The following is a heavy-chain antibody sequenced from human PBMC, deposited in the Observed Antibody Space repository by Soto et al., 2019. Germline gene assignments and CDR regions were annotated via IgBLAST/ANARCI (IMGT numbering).Heavy chain of an antibody. V-gene: IGHV1-18*01. CDR3: ARRDIVVVPAANDYYYYYMDV. CDR2: ISAYNGNT. Sequence: GASVKVSCKDSGYTFTSYGISWVRQAPGQGLEWMGWISAYNGNTNYAQKLQGRVTMTTDTSTSTAYMELRSLRSDDTAVYYCARRDIVVVPAANDYYYYYMDVWGKGTTVTVSS. D-gene: IGHD2-2*01. J-gene: IGHJ6*03. CDR1: GYTFTSYG.